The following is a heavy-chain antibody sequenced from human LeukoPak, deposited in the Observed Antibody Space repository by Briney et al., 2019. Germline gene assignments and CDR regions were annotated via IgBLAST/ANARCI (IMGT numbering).Heavy chain of an antibody. CDR1: GYTFTGYY. V-gene: IGHV1-46*01. Sequence: GASVKVSCKASGYTFTGYYMHWVRQAPGQGLEWMGVINPSGGSTSYAQKFQGRVTITRDTSTSTVYMDLSSLRSEDTAVYYCARDSYLEFAYFQGADYWGQETRVTVSS. CDR2: INPSGGST. CDR3: ARDSYLEFAYFQGADY. J-gene: IGHJ4*02. D-gene: IGHD2-2*01.